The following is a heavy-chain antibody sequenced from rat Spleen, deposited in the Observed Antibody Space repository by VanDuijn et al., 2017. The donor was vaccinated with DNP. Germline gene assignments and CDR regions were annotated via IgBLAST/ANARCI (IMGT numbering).Heavy chain of an antibody. J-gene: IGHJ2*01. CDR2: INSAGST. D-gene: IGHD1-6*01. Sequence: EVQLQESGPGLVKPSQSLSLTCSVTGYSISTSYRWNWIRKFPGNKLEWMGYINSAGSTHYNPSLKSRISITRDTSKNQLFLQVNSVTTEDTATYYCARGDILRSFDYWGQGVMVTVSS. CDR1: GYSISTSYR. CDR3: ARGDILRSFDY. V-gene: IGHV3-3*01.